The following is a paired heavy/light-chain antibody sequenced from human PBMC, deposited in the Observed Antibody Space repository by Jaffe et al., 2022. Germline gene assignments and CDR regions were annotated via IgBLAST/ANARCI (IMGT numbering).Heavy chain of an antibody. CDR3: ARSNNAFDI. CDR1: GGSLSTNNW. V-gene: IGHV4-4*02. J-gene: IGHJ3*02. CDR2: IDHGGTT. Sequence: QVQLQESGPRLVKPSGTLSHNCVVSGGSLSTNNWWSWVRQPPGKGLEWIGEIDHGGTTNYNPSLKSRVTISVDKSNNQFSLRLTSVTAADTAMYYCARSNNAFDIWGQGTMVTVSS.
Light chain of an antibody. CDR3: QQYGSSQGST. Sequence: EIVLTQSPGTLSLSPGERATLSCRASQSISSSYLAWYQQKPGQTPRLLIYGVSTRATGIPDRFSGSGSGTDFTLTISRLEPEDFAVYYCQQYGSSQGSTFGQGTKLEIK. J-gene: IGKJ2*01. CDR1: QSISSSY. V-gene: IGKV3-20*01. CDR2: GVS.